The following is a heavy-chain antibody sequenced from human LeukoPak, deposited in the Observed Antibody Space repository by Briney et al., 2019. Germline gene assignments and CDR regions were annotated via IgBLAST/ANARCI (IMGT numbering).Heavy chain of an antibody. CDR3: ARAYYDFWSGYSRPNWFDP. Sequence: SDTLSLTCAVYGGPFSGYYWRWIRQPPGKGLEWIGELNHSGRTNYNPSLKSRVTISVDTSKNQFSLKLSSVTAADTAVYYCARAYYDFWSGYSRPNWFDPWGQGTLVTVSS. D-gene: IGHD3-3*01. V-gene: IGHV4-34*01. CDR2: LNHSGRT. CDR1: GGPFSGYY. J-gene: IGHJ5*02.